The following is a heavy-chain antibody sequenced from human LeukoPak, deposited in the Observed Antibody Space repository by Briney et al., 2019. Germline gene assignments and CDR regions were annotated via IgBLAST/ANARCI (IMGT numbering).Heavy chain of an antibody. V-gene: IGHV3-74*01. J-gene: IGHJ4*02. CDR2: INPDGRST. D-gene: IGHD3-10*01. Sequence: GGSLRLSCAASGFTFSNYWMHWVRQARGKGLVWVSFINPDGRSTNYADSVKGRFTMSRDNAKNTLYLQMNSLRAEDTAVYYCAKDLDYGSADYWGQATLVTVSS. CDR1: GFTFSNYW. CDR3: AKDLDYGSADY.